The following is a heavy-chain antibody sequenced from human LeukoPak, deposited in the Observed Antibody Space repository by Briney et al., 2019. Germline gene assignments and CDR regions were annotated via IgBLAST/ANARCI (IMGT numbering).Heavy chain of an antibody. CDR3: ARPNDIVVVPAGSFVGAFDI. CDR2: IIPIFGTA. J-gene: IGHJ3*02. D-gene: IGHD2-2*01. V-gene: IGHV1-69*13. Sequence: SVKVSCKASGGTFSSYAISWVRQAPGQGLEWMGGIIPIFGTANYAQKFQGRVTITADESTSTAYMELSSLRSEDTAVYYCARPNDIVVVPAGSFVGAFDIWGQGTMVTVSS. CDR1: GGTFSSYA.